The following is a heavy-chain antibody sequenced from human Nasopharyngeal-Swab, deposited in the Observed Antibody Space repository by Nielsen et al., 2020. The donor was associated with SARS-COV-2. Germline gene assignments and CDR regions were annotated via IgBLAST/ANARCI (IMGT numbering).Heavy chain of an antibody. Sequence: RQAPGKGLEWIGEINHSGSTNYNPSLKSRVTISVDMSNNQFSLYLSSVTAADTAVYYCARGPSSIELMVYGKVGWFDPWGQGTLVTVSS. CDR3: ARGPSSIELMVYGKVGWFDP. CDR2: INHSGST. V-gene: IGHV4-34*01. D-gene: IGHD2-8*02. J-gene: IGHJ5*02.